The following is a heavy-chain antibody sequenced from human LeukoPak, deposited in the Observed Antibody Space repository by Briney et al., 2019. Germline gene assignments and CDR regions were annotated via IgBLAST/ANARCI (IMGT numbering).Heavy chain of an antibody. CDR1: GFTFSNYR. Sequence: GGSLRLSCAASGFTFSNYRTHWVRQAPGKGPLWVSRITSDGSTSDYADSVMGRFTMSRDNAKNTVYLHMNSLGAEDTAVYYCARRAGAYSHPYDYWGQGTLVTVSS. CDR2: ITSDGSTS. D-gene: IGHD4/OR15-4a*01. CDR3: ARRAGAYSHPYDY. V-gene: IGHV3-74*01. J-gene: IGHJ4*02.